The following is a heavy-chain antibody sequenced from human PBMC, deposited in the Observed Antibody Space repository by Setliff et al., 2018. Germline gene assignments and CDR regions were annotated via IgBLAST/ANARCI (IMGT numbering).Heavy chain of an antibody. J-gene: IGHJ4*02. V-gene: IGHV4-34*01. CDR3: ARDGGEY. CDR2: INHSGST. D-gene: IGHD3-16*01. CDR1: GGSFSGYY. Sequence: PSETLSLTCAVYGGSFSGYYWSWIRQPPGKGLEWIGEINHSGSTNYNPSLKSRVTTSVDTSKNQFSLKLSSVTAADTAVYYCARDGGEYWGQGTLVTVSS.